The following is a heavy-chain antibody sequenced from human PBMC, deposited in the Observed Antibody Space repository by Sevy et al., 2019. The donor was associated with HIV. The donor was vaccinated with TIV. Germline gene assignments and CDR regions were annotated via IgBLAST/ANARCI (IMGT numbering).Heavy chain of an antibody. CDR1: GYSISSGYY. V-gene: IGHV4-38-2*01. CDR2: IYHSGST. CDR3: ARGSFGGNSFDY. J-gene: IGHJ4*02. D-gene: IGHD2-21*02. Sequence: SETLSLTCAVSGYSISSGYYWGWIRQPPGKGLEWIGSIYHSGSTYYNPSLKSRVTISVDTSKNQFSLKLSSVTAADTAVYYCARGSFGGNSFDYWGQGTLVTVSS.